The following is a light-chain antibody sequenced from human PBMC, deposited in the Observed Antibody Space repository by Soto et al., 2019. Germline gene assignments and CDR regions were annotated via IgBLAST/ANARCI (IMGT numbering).Light chain of an antibody. CDR1: SSNIGGNS. J-gene: IGLJ1*01. Sequence: QSVLTQPPSVSAAPGQRDTSSCSGSSSNIGGNSVSWYQQLPGTAPKLLIYDDDKRPSGIPDRFSGSKSGTSATLGITGFQTGDEADYYCGSWDSSLSAYVFGTGTKVTVL. V-gene: IGLV1-51*01. CDR3: GSWDSSLSAYV. CDR2: DDD.